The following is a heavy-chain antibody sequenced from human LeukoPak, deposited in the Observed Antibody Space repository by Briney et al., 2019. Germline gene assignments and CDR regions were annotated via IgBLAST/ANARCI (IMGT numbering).Heavy chain of an antibody. CDR1: GFTISSHG. J-gene: IGHJ2*01. V-gene: IGHV3-23*01. D-gene: IGHD1-26*01. CDR3: AKNLLGSGAYSLYLDL. CDR2: ISTSGDGT. Sequence: GGSLRLSCAASGFTISSHGMSWVRQTPGKGLEWVSSISTSGDGTVYADSVKGRVTISRDNSKNTLYLQMNSLRAEDTAVYSCAKNLLGSGAYSLYLDLWGRGTLVTVSS.